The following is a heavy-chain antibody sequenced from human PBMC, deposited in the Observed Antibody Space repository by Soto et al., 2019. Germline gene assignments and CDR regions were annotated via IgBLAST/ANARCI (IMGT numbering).Heavy chain of an antibody. CDR2: VYYSGRT. Sequence: NPSETLSLTCTVSGGSITSYYWNWIRQPPGKGLEWIGFVYYSGRTNHNPSLKSRVTMSVDTSRNQLSLKLSSVTAADTAVYYCASYDDYGGSSAWGQGTLVTVSS. D-gene: IGHD3-22*01. CDR1: GGSITSYY. V-gene: IGHV4-59*01. CDR3: ASYDDYGGSSA. J-gene: IGHJ5*02.